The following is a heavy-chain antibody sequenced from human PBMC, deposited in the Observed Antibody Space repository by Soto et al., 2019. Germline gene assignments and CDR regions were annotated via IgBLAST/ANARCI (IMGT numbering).Heavy chain of an antibody. CDR3: ARVYYDSPHSFDY. V-gene: IGHV3-66*01. Sequence: EVQLVESGGGLVQPGGSLRLSCAASGFTVSSNYMSWVRQAPGKGLEWVSVIYSGGSTYYADAVKGRFTISRDNSKNTLYLQMNSLRAEDTAVYYCARVYYDSPHSFDYWGQGPLVTVSS. CDR2: IYSGGST. J-gene: IGHJ4*02. D-gene: IGHD3-22*01. CDR1: GFTVSSNY.